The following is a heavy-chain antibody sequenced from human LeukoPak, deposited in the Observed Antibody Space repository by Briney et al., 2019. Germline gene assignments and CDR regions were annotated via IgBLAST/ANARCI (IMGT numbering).Heavy chain of an antibody. CDR3: ARDPRRDGYSRWFDP. CDR2: IYTSGST. D-gene: IGHD5-24*01. CDR1: GGSISSGSYY. V-gene: IGHV4-61*02. Sequence: PSETLSLTCTVSGGSISSGSYYWSWIRQPAGKGLEWIGRIYTSGSTNCNPSLKSRVTISVDTSKNQFSLKLSSVTAADTAVYYCARDPRRDGYSRWFDPWGQGTLVTVSS. J-gene: IGHJ5*02.